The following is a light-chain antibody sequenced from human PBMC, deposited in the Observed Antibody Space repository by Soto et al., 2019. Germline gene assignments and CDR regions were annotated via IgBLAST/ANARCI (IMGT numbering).Light chain of an antibody. V-gene: IGKV3-15*01. CDR2: GAS. Sequence: EIVMTQSPATLSVSLGERATLSCRASQSVSSNLAWYQQKPGQAPRLLIYGASTRDSGVPARFSGSGSGIEFSLTIRSLQSEDFAYYYCQRYNDCWTFGHGTKLEI. CDR1: QSVSSN. CDR3: QRYNDCWT. J-gene: IGKJ1*01.